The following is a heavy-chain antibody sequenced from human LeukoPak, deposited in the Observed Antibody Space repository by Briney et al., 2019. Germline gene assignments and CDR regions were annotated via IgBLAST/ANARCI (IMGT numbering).Heavy chain of an antibody. J-gene: IGHJ4*02. V-gene: IGHV5-51*01. D-gene: IGHD2-2*01. CDR1: GYIFTNYW. Sequence: GESLKISCTGSGYIFTNYWIAWVRQMPGKGREWVGIIYPGDSETTYSPSFQGQVTISADKSITTTNLQWSSLKASDTAMYYCARGRGYCSSSSCYDFDYWGQGTLVTVPS. CDR2: IYPGDSET. CDR3: ARGRGYCSSSSCYDFDY.